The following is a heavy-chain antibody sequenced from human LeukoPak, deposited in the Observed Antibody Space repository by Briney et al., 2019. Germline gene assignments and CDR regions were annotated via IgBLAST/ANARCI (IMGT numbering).Heavy chain of an antibody. Sequence: PGGSLRLSCAASGFTFRSLGMHWVRQAPGKGLEWVAFIRYDGSDKYYADSVKGRFTISRDNSKNTLFLQMNSLRSEDTAVYYCARAVKSIRFLEWLPHPPSHYYYYYMDVWGKGTTVTVSS. J-gene: IGHJ6*03. CDR1: GFTFRSLG. CDR3: ARAVKSIRFLEWLPHPPSHYYYYYMDV. V-gene: IGHV3-30*02. D-gene: IGHD3-3*01. CDR2: IRYDGSDK.